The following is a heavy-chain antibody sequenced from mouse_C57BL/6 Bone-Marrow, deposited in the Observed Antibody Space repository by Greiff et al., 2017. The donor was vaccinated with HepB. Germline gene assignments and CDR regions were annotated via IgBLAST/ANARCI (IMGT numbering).Heavy chain of an antibody. CDR3: TGDYYGSSPHYFDY. J-gene: IGHJ2*01. Sequence: VQLQQSGTVLARPGASVKMSCKTSGYTFTSYWMHWVKQRPGQGLAWIGAIYPGNSDTSYNQKFKGKAKLTAVTSASTAYMELSSLTNEDSAVYDCTGDYYGSSPHYFDYWGQGTTLTVSS. V-gene: IGHV1-5*01. CDR2: IYPGNSDT. CDR1: GYTFTSYW. D-gene: IGHD1-1*01.